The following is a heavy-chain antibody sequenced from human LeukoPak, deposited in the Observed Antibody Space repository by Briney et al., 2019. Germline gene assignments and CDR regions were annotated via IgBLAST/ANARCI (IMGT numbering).Heavy chain of an antibody. Sequence: SETLSLTCTVSGGSISRYYWSWIRQPPGKGLEWIGYIYYSENTNYNPSLKSRVTISVDTSKNQFSLKLSSVTAADTAVYYCARADFWRGYGYWGQGTLVTVSS. V-gene: IGHV4-59*01. CDR1: GGSISRYY. D-gene: IGHD3-3*01. J-gene: IGHJ4*02. CDR3: ARADFWRGYGY. CDR2: IYYSENT.